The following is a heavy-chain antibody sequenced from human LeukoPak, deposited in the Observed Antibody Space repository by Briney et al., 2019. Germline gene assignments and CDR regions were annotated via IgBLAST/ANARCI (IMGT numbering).Heavy chain of an antibody. D-gene: IGHD3-10*01. CDR2: INSDGSST. CDR1: GFTFSSYE. CDR3: ARDPLYSGEYYYGSGSLMDV. Sequence: PGGSLRLSCAASGFTFSSYEMNWVRQAPGKGLVWVSRINSDGSSTSYADSVKGRFTISRDNAKNSLYLQMNSLRAEDTAVYYCARDPLYSGEYYYGSGSLMDVWGKGTTVTISS. J-gene: IGHJ6*04. V-gene: IGHV3-74*01.